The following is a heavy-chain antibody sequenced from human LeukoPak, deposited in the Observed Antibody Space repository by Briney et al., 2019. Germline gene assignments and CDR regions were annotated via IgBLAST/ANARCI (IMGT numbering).Heavy chain of an antibody. CDR1: GFTFSSYG. D-gene: IGHD3-3*01. CDR3: AGAPYDLPRYGMDV. J-gene: IGHJ6*02. CDR2: IWYDGSNK. Sequence: GRSLRLSCAASGFTFSSYGMHWVRQAPGKGLEWVAVIWYDGSNKYYADSVKGRFTISRDNSKNTLYLQMNSLRAEDTAVYYCAGAPYDLPRYGMDVWGQGTTVTVSS. V-gene: IGHV3-33*01.